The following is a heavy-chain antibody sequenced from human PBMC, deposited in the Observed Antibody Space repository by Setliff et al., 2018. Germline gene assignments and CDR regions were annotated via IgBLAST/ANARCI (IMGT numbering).Heavy chain of an antibody. CDR3: ARELRSPYWHLDS. D-gene: IGHD3-16*01. CDR2: FIPILGAT. J-gene: IGHJ5*01. Sequence: EASVKVSCKSSGGTFSSSGITWVRQAPGQGLQWLGRFIPILGATNYAQNFQGRVTITADESTSTGYMELRSLRSDDTAVYYCARELRSPYWHLDSWGQGTQVTVSS. V-gene: IGHV1-69*13. CDR1: GGTFSSSG.